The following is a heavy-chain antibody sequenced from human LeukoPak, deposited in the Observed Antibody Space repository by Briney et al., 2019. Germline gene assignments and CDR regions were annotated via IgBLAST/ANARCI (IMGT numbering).Heavy chain of an antibody. J-gene: IGHJ6*02. V-gene: IGHV1-2*02. CDR3: ARRGVYYDSSGYYYYYGMDV. CDR2: INPNSGGT. CDR1: GYTFTGYY. Sequence: ASVKVSCKASGYTFTGYYMHWVRQAPGQGLEWMGWINPNSGGTNYAQKFQGRVTMTRDTSISTAYLQWSSLKASDTAMYYCARRGVYYDSSGYYYYYGMDVWGQGTTVTVSS. D-gene: IGHD3-22*01.